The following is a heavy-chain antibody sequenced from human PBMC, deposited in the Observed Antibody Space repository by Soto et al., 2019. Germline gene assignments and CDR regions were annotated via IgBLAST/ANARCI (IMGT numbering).Heavy chain of an antibody. CDR1: GGTFSSYA. V-gene: IGHV1-69*13. CDR3: ARGGYYDSSGARNYHYYGMDV. D-gene: IGHD3-22*01. J-gene: IGHJ6*02. CDR2: IIPIFGTA. Sequence: ASVKVSCKASGGTFSSYAISWVRQAPGQGLEWMGGIIPIFGTANYAQKFQGRVTITADESTSTAYMDIRGLRSDDTAIYYCARGGYYDSSGARNYHYYGMDVWGQGTTVTVSS.